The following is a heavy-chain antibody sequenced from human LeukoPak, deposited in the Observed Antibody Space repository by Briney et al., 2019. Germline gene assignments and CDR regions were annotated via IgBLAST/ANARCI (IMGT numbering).Heavy chain of an antibody. Sequence: GESLRLSCAASGFTFSSYSMNWVRQAPGKGLEWVSSISSSSSYIYYADSVKGRFTISRDNAKNSLYLQMNSLRAEDTAVYYCARDDRSGWYYPASSNWFDPWGQGTLVTVSS. CDR1: GFTFSSYS. CDR3: ARDDRSGWYYPASSNWFDP. D-gene: IGHD6-13*01. J-gene: IGHJ5*02. V-gene: IGHV3-21*01. CDR2: ISSSSSYI.